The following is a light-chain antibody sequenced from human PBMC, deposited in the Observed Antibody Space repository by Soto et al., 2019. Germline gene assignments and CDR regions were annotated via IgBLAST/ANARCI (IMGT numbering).Light chain of an antibody. CDR3: QSYDSSLSGVV. CDR1: SSNIGAGYD. CDR2: GNS. V-gene: IGLV1-40*01. Sequence: QSVLTQPPSVSGAPGQRVTTSCTGSSSNIGAGYDVHWYQQLPGTASKLLIYGNSTRPSGVPDRFSGSKSGTSASLAITGLQAEDVADYYCQSYDSSLSGVVFGGGTKLTVL. J-gene: IGLJ2*01.